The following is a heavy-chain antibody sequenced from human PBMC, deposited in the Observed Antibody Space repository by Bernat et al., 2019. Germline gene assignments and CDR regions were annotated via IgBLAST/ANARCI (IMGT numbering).Heavy chain of an antibody. CDR2: IYHSGST. J-gene: IGHJ5*02. Sequence: QVQLQESGPGLVKPSETLSLTCAVSGYSISSGYYWGWIRQHPGKGLEWIGSIYHSGSTYYNPSLKSRVTISVDTSKNQFSLKLSSVTAADTAVYYCARVHDYVSGRGLIDPWGQGTLVTVSS. D-gene: IGHD3-10*01. V-gene: IGHV4-38-2*01. CDR3: ARVHDYVSGRGLIDP. CDR1: GYSISSGYY.